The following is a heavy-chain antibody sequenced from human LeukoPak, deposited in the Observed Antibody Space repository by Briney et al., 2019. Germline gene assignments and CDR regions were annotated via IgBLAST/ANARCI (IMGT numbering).Heavy chain of an antibody. V-gene: IGHV3-7*01. J-gene: IGHJ5*02. CDR2: IKQDGSEK. D-gene: IGHD4-17*01. CDR3: ARESNDYVAANWFDP. Sequence: PGGSLRLSCAASGFTFSSYWMSWVRQAPGKGLEWVANIKQDGSEKYYVDSVKGRFTISRDNAKNSLYLQMNSLRAEDTAVYYCARESNDYVAANWFDPWGQGTLVTVSS. CDR1: GFTFSSYW.